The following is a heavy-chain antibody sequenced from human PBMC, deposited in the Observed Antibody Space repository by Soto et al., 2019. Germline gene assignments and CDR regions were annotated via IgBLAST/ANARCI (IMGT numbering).Heavy chain of an antibody. J-gene: IGHJ6*02. CDR3: ARISRYCSSGTCQHSYDMDV. Sequence: SETLSLTCTVSGGSISSGGYYWSWIRQHPGKGLEWIGYIYYSGSTYYNPSLKSRVTISVDTSKNQFSLKLSSVTAEDTAVFYCARISRYCSSGTCQHSYDMDVWGQGTTVTVSS. CDR2: IYYSGST. D-gene: IGHD2-15*01. CDR1: GGSISSGGYY. V-gene: IGHV4-31*03.